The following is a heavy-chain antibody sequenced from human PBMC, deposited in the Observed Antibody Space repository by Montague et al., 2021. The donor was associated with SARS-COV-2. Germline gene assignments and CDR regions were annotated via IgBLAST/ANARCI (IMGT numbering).Heavy chain of an antibody. J-gene: IGHJ5*02. D-gene: IGHD2-15*01. CDR2: INHSGST. Sequence: SETLSLTCAVYGGSFSGYDWSWIRQSPGKGLEWIGEINHSGSTNYNPSLKSRVTISVDTSKNQFSLKLSSVTAADTAVYYCARQEPIVVVVAAARGWFDPWGQGTLVTVSS. V-gene: IGHV4-34*01. CDR3: ARQEPIVVVVAAARGWFDP. CDR1: GGSFSGYD.